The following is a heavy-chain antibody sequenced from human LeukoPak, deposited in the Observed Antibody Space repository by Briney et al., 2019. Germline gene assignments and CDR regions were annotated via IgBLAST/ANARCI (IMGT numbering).Heavy chain of an antibody. Sequence: WVRQSPGKGLEWIGKIYHGGSTNYNPSLKSRVTMSVDTSKNQFSLKLSSVTAADTAVYYCARDMHYYDSSAYYYYYYMDVWGKGTTVTISS. V-gene: IGHV4-4*02. D-gene: IGHD3-22*01. J-gene: IGHJ6*03. CDR2: IYHGGST. CDR3: ARDMHYYDSSAYYYYYYMDV.